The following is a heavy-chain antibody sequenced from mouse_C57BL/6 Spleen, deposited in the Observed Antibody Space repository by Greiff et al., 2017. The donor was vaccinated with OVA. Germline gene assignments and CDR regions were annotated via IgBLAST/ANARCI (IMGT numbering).Heavy chain of an antibody. CDR1: GFTFSSYA. CDR3: ARDAVLDY. V-gene: IGHV5-4*01. J-gene: IGHJ4*01. Sequence: EVQGVESGGGLVKPGGSLKLSCAASGFTFSSYAMSWVRQTPEKRLAWVATISDGGSYTYYPDNVKGRFTISRDNAKNNLYLQMSHLKSEDTAMYYCARDAVLDYWGQGTSVTVSS. CDR2: ISDGGSYT.